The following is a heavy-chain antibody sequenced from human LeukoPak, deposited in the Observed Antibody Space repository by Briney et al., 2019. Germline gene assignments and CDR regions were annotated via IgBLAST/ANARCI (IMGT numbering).Heavy chain of an antibody. CDR1: GFTFSSYA. J-gene: IGHJ6*02. D-gene: IGHD6-19*01. V-gene: IGHV3-30-3*01. Sequence: GRSLRLSCAASGFTFSSYAMHWVRQAPGKGLEWVAVISYDGSNKYYADSVKGRFTISRDNSKNTLYLQMNSLRAEDTAVYYCARDTYSSFLTTPYYYYYGMDVWGQGTTVTVSS. CDR3: ARDTYSSFLTTPYYYYYGMDV. CDR2: ISYDGSNK.